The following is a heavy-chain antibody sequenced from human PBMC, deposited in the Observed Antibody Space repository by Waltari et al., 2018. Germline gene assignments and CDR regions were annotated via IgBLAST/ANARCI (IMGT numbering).Heavy chain of an antibody. V-gene: IGHV4-34*02. CDR2: ISHSGRT. J-gene: IGHJ6*02. Sequence: QVQLKQWGAGLLKPSETLSLTCAVYGGSFSDSYWSWIRQTPELGLVWIGEISHSGRTNQNPSLRSRVTISVDTSKNQFSLKLGSVTAADTAVYFCARFYCTATSCYYGLDVWGQGTPVTVSS. CDR1: GGSFSDSY. D-gene: IGHD2-15*01. CDR3: ARFYCTATSCYYGLDV.